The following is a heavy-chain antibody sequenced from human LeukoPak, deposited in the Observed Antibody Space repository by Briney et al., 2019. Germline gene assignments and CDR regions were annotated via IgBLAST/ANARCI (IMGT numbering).Heavy chain of an antibody. J-gene: IGHJ4*02. V-gene: IGHV4-59*01. CDR1: GGPISNYY. Sequence: PSETLSLTCTVSGGPISNYYWSWIRQPPGKGLKWIGYVYYSGSTKYNPSLKSRVTISVDTSKNQFSLKLSSVTAADTAVYYCARGGASGYQGYFDYWGQGTLVTVSS. CDR3: ARGGASGYQGYFDY. D-gene: IGHD3-22*01. CDR2: VYYSGST.